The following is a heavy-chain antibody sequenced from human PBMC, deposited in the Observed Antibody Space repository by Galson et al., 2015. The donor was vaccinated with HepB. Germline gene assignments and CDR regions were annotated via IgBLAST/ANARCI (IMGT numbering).Heavy chain of an antibody. CDR2: INTNTGNP. Sequence: SVKVSCKASGGTFSSYAISWVRQAPGQGLEWMGWINTNTGNPTYAQGFTGRFVFSLDTSVSTAYLQISSLKTEDTAVYYCVMMTKNKQVGATTFDPWGQGTLVTVSS. CDR1: GGTFSSYA. J-gene: IGHJ5*02. CDR3: VMMTKNKQVGATTFDP. D-gene: IGHD1-26*01. V-gene: IGHV7-4-1*02.